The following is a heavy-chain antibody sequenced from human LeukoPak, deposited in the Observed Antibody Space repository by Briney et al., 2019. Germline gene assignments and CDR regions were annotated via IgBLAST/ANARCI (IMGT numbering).Heavy chain of an antibody. Sequence: TLSLTCTVSGGSISSGSYYWSWIRQPAGKGLEWIGRIYTSGSTNYNPSLKSRVTISVDTSKNQFSLKLSSVTAADTAVYYCAREASPIVVVPAAKPYYYYMDVWGKGTTVTVSS. V-gene: IGHV4-61*02. CDR1: GGSISSGSYY. J-gene: IGHJ6*03. D-gene: IGHD2-2*01. CDR3: AREASPIVVVPAAKPYYYYMDV. CDR2: IYTSGST.